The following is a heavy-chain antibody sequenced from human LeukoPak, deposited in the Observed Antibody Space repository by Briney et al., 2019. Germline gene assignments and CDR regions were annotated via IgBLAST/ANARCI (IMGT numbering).Heavy chain of an antibody. J-gene: IGHJ2*01. Sequence: SETLSLTCAVYGGSFSGYYWSWVRQPPGKGLEWIGYIYYSGSTNYNPSLKSRVTISVDTSKNQFSLKLSSVTAADTAVYYCARDREYYDSSGYSYWYFDLWGRGTLVTVSS. V-gene: IGHV4-59*01. CDR1: GGSFSGYY. D-gene: IGHD3-22*01. CDR2: IYYSGST. CDR3: ARDREYYDSSGYSYWYFDL.